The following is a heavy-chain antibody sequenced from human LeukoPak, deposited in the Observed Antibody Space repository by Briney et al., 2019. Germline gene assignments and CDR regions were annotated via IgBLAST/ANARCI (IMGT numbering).Heavy chain of an antibody. V-gene: IGHV4-59*01. D-gene: IGHD6-13*01. Sequence: SETLSLTCTVSGGSISSYYWSWIRQPPGKGLEWIGYIYYSGSTNYNPSLKSRVTISVDTSKNQFSLKLSSVTAADTAVYYCARAHSSSWPFDYWGQGTLVTVSS. J-gene: IGHJ4*02. CDR1: GGSISSYY. CDR2: IYYSGST. CDR3: ARAHSSSWPFDY.